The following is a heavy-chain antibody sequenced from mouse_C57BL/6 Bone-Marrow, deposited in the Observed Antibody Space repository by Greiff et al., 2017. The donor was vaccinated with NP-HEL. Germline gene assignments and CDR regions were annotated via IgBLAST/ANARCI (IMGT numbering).Heavy chain of an antibody. CDR2: ISSGGSYT. J-gene: IGHJ4*01. Sequence: EVQGVESGGDLVKPGGSLKLSCAASGFTFSSYGMSWVRPTPDKRLEWVATISSGGSYTYYPDSVKGRFTISRDNAKNTLYLQMSSLKSEDTAMYYCARHGRITTNAMDYWGQGTSVTVSS. CDR1: GFTFSSYG. D-gene: IGHD1-1*01. V-gene: IGHV5-6*01. CDR3: ARHGRITTNAMDY.